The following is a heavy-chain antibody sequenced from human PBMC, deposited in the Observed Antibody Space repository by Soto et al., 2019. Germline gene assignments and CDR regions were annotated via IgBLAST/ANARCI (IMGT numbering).Heavy chain of an antibody. CDR1: GFTFSSYS. CDR3: ARREYTASSRLPFDY. D-gene: IGHD5-12*01. V-gene: IGHV3-21*01. Sequence: EVQLVESGGGLVKPGGSLRLSCVASGFTFSSYSMSWVRQAPGKGLEWVSIISSSSSHIYYADSVKGRFTVSRDNAKSSLYLQMNSLGAEDTAVYYCARREYTASSRLPFDYWGQGTLVTVSS. CDR2: ISSSSSHI. J-gene: IGHJ4*02.